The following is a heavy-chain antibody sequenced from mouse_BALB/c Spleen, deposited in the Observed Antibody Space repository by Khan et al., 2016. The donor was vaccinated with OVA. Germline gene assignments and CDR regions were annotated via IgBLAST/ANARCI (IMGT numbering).Heavy chain of an antibody. CDR1: GFSLTGSG. J-gene: IGHJ3*01. D-gene: IGHD1-2*01. V-gene: IGHV2-6-7*01. CDR2: IWGDGST. Sequence: QVQLQQSGPGLVAPSQSLSITCTVSGFSLTGSGVNWVRQPPGKGLEWLGMIWGDGSTDYNSVLNSRLSITKDNSKSKVFLKMNSLHTEETARYDGAREVRLGGFAFWGQGTLVTVSA. CDR3: AREVRLGGFAF.